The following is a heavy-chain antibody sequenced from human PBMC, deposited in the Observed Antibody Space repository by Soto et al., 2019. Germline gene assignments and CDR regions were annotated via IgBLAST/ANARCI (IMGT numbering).Heavy chain of an antibody. CDR3: ASYSGSYFPVGHDR. CDR2: IKQDGTEI. V-gene: IGHV3-7*01. CDR1: GFTFSSYW. J-gene: IGHJ5*02. Sequence: PGGSLRLSCVASGFTFSSYWMSWVRQAPGGGLEWVANIKQDGTEIHYVESVKGRFTIFRDNAKKSLYLQMNSLRAGDTAVYFCASYSGSYFPVGHDRWGQGTLVTVSS. D-gene: IGHD1-26*01.